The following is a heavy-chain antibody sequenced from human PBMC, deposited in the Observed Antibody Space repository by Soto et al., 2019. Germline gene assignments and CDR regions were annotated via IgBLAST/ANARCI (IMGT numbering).Heavy chain of an antibody. CDR1: GLSFSSYA. D-gene: IGHD6-13*01. CDR3: ARDRERDAWYEDY. Sequence: GGSLRLSCVASGLSFSSYAMSWVRQAPGKGLEWVSVISGRDDSTYYADSVKGRFTISRDNSKNTLYLQMNSLRAEDTAVYYCARDRERDAWYEDYWGQGTLVTVSS. J-gene: IGHJ4*02. V-gene: IGHV3-23*01. CDR2: ISGRDDST.